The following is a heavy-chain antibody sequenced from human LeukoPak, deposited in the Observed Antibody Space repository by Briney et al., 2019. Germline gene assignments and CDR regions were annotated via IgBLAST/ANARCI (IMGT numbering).Heavy chain of an antibody. D-gene: IGHD4-17*01. CDR2: INPNSGGT. CDR1: GYTFTGYY. CDR3: AGDYGDSVGFDP. J-gene: IGHJ5*02. V-gene: IGHV1-2*02. Sequence: ASVKVSCKAYGYTFTGYYMHWVRQAPGHGLEWMGWINPNSGGTNYAQKFQGRVTMTRDTSISTAYMELSRLRSDDTAVYYCAGDYGDSVGFDPWGQGTLVTVSS.